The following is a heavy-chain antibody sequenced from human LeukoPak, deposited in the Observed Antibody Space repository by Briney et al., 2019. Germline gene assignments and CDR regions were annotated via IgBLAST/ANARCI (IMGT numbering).Heavy chain of an antibody. D-gene: IGHD2-15*01. Sequence: ASVKVSCKASGYTFTGYYMHWVRQAPGQGLEWMGWINPNSGGTNYAQKFQGRVTMTRDTSISTAYMELSRLRSDDTAVYYCARVRYCSGGSCSGAFDIWGQGTMVTVSS. CDR1: GYTFTGYY. J-gene: IGHJ3*02. V-gene: IGHV1-2*02. CDR2: INPNSGGT. CDR3: ARVRYCSGGSCSGAFDI.